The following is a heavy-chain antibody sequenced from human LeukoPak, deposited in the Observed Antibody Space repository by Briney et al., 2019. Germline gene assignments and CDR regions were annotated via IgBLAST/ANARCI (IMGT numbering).Heavy chain of an antibody. J-gene: IGHJ5*02. CDR1: GGSISSYY. CDR3: ARVFSRPLRFLEWDPKPRNWFDP. D-gene: IGHD3-3*01. V-gene: IGHV4-34*01. Sequence: PSETLSLTCTVSGGSISSYYWSWIRQPPGKGLEWIGEINHSGSTNYNPSLKSRVTISVDTSKNQFSLKLSSVTAADTAVYYCARVFSRPLRFLEWDPKPRNWFDPWGQGTLVTVSS. CDR2: INHSGST.